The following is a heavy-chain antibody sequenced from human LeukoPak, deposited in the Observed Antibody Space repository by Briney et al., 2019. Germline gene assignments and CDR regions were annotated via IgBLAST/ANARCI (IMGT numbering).Heavy chain of an antibody. J-gene: IGHJ4*02. CDR3: ATSESQTRFDY. CDR1: GYSFTTHW. CDR2: IFPGDSET. V-gene: IGHV5-51*03. D-gene: IGHD1/OR15-1a*01. Sequence: PGESLKISCKGSGYSFTTHWIGWVRHLPGKGLEWMGLIFPGDSETIYSPSLQGQVTISADKSINTAYLRWSSLKASDTAMYYCATSESQTRFDYWGQGTLVTVSS.